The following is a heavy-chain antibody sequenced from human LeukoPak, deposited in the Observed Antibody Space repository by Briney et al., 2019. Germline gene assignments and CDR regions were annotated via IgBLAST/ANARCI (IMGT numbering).Heavy chain of an antibody. Sequence: QAGGSLRLSCAASGFTFSSYAMSWVRQAPGKGLEWVSAISGSGGSTYYADSVKGRFTISRDNSKNTLYLQMNSLRAEDTAVYYCAKDFTPLYYYYMDVWGKGTTVTISS. CDR3: AKDFTPLYYYYMDV. J-gene: IGHJ6*03. CDR1: GFTFSSYA. D-gene: IGHD2-15*01. V-gene: IGHV3-23*01. CDR2: ISGSGGST.